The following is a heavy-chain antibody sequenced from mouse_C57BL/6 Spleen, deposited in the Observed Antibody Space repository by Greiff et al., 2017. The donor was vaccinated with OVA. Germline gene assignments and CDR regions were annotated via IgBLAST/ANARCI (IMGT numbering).Heavy chain of an antibody. CDR2: IYPGDGDT. J-gene: IGHJ1*03. D-gene: IGHD1-1*01. V-gene: IGHV1-82*01. CDR3: ASSPPPTIYFYGDWYFGV. CDR1: GYAFSSSW. Sequence: QVQLQQSGPELVKPGASVKISCKASGYAFSSSWMNWVKQRPGKGLEWIGRIYPGDGDTNYNGKFKGKATLTADKSSSTAYMQLSSLTSEDAAVYFYASSPPPTIYFYGDWYFGVWGTGTTVTVSS.